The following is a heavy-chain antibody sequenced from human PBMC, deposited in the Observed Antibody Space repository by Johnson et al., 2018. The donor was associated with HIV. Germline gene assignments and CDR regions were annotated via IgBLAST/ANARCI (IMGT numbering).Heavy chain of an antibody. V-gene: IGHV3-9*01. J-gene: IGHJ3*02. CDR1: GFTFDDYA. D-gene: IGHD1-26*01. CDR3: ARDDRIVGASMGAFDI. CDR2: ISWNSGSI. Sequence: VQLVESGGGLVQPGRSLRLSCAASGFTFDDYAMHWVRQAPGKGLEWVSGISWNSGSIGYADSVKGRFTISSDNAKNSLYLQVNSLRAEDTAVYYCARDDRIVGASMGAFDIWGQGTMVTVSS.